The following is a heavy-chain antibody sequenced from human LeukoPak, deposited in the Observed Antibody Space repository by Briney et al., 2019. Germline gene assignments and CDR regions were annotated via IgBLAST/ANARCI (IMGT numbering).Heavy chain of an antibody. CDR1: AFTFSSYE. V-gene: IGHV3-48*03. Sequence: PGGSLRLSCAASAFTFSSYEMNWVRQAPGKGLEWVSYISSSGSTIYYADSVKGRFTISRDNAKNSLYLQMNSLRAEDTAVYYCARDRPYYGSVDDAFDIWGQGTMVTVSS. CDR2: ISSSGSTI. CDR3: ARDRPYYGSVDDAFDI. D-gene: IGHD3-10*01. J-gene: IGHJ3*02.